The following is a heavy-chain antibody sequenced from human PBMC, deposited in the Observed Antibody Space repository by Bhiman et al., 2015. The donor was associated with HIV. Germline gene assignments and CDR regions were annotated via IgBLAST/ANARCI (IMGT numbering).Heavy chain of an antibody. J-gene: IGHJ4*02. CDR2: IKEDGSER. V-gene: IGHV3-7*01. Sequence: EVQLVESGGGLVQPGGSLRLSCAASGFPFSSFWMTWVRQAPGKGLEWVANIKEDGSERYYLDSVKGRFTISRDNAKNSLYLQMNTLRVEDTALYYCAREAVAGSVYFNYWGQGNAGHRLL. D-gene: IGHD6-19*01. CDR3: AREAVAGSVYFNY. CDR1: GFPFSSFW.